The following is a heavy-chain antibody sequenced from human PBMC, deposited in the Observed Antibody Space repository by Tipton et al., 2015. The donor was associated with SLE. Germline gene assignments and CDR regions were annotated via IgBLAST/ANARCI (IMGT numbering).Heavy chain of an antibody. Sequence: GLVKPSETLSLTCTVSGYSISSGYYWGWIRQPPGKGLEWIGSVYHSGTTYYKPSLKSRLIISVDTSKNQFSLKLSSVTAADTAVYYCARDLEGYSSTWFTWGQGTLVTVSS. CDR2: VYHSGTT. CDR1: GYSISSGYY. V-gene: IGHV4-38-2*02. D-gene: IGHD6-13*01. CDR3: ARDLEGYSSTWFT. J-gene: IGHJ5*02.